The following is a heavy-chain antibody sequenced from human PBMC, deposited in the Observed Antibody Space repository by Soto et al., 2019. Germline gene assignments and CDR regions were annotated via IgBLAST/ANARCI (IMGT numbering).Heavy chain of an antibody. V-gene: IGHV4-39*01. D-gene: IGHD3-22*01. CDR3: ARILYDSRTHWFDP. J-gene: IGHJ5*02. CDR2: IYYSGST. CDR1: GGSISSSSYY. Sequence: SETLSLTCTVSGGSISSSSYYWGWIRQPPGKGLEWIGSIYYSGSTYYNPSLKSRVTISVDTSKNQFSLKLSSVTAADTAVYYCARILYDSRTHWFDPWGQGTLVTVSS.